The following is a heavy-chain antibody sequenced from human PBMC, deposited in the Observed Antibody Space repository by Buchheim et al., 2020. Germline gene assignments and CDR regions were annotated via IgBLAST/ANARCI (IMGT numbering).Heavy chain of an antibody. CDR3: ARDRGAEMYLDY. D-gene: IGHD5-24*01. CDR1: GYTFTGNL. CDR2: INPNTGGT. Sequence: QVQLVQSGAEVRKPGASVKVSCKTSGYTFTGNLMHWVRQAPGQGLEWMGWINPNTGGTNYAQKFQGWVTMTRDTSISTAYMDLSRLRSDDTAVYYCARDRGAEMYLDYWGRGTL. V-gene: IGHV1-2*04. J-gene: IGHJ4*02.